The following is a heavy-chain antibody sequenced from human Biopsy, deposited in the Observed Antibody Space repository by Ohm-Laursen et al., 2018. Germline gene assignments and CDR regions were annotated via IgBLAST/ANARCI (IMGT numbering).Heavy chain of an antibody. D-gene: IGHD1-1*01. Sequence: TQTLTLTCSFSGFSPSSTGMRISWVRHPPGKALECLGRIDWDDDKFYSPSLETRLSLSKDTTTNQVVLTLTDVDPEDTATYYCARTRAHNFGALEFWGQGILVTVSS. CDR3: ARTRAHNFGALEF. CDR2: IDWDDDK. CDR1: GFSPSSTGMR. J-gene: IGHJ4*01. V-gene: IGHV2-70*04.